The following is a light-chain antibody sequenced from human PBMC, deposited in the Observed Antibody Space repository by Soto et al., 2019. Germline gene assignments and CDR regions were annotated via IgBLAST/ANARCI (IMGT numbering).Light chain of an antibody. CDR1: QSVSSY. CDR3: QQRSNWPPSLT. J-gene: IGKJ4*01. CDR2: DAS. V-gene: IGKV3-11*01. Sequence: EIVLTQSPATLSLSPGERATLSCRASQSVSSYLAWYQQKPGQAPRLLIYDASNRATGIPARFGGSGSGTDFTLTMSSLEPEDFAVYYCQQRSNWPPSLTFGGGTKVEIK.